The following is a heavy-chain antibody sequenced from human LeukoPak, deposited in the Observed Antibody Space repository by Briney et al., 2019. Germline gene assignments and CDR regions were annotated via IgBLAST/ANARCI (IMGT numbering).Heavy chain of an antibody. Sequence: ASVKVSCKASGYTFTSYYMHWVRQAPGQGLEWMGIINPSGGSTSYAQKFQGRVTMTRDMSTSTVYMELSSLRSEDTAVYYCASTPKGDSSGYYYSYFDYWGQGTLVTVSS. D-gene: IGHD3-22*01. J-gene: IGHJ4*02. V-gene: IGHV1-46*01. CDR1: GYTFTSYY. CDR3: ASTPKGDSSGYYYSYFDY. CDR2: INPSGGST.